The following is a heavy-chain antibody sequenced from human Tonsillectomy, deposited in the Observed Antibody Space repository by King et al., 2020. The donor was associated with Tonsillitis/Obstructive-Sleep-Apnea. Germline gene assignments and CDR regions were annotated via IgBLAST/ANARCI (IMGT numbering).Heavy chain of an antibody. J-gene: IGHJ5*02. CDR2: INSDGSST. V-gene: IGHV3-74*01. D-gene: IGHD2-2*01. CDR3: ARGGDIVVVPAAMGGLDWFDP. CDR1: GFTFSSYW. Sequence: VQLVESGGGLVQPGGSLRLSCAASGFTFSSYWMHWVRQAPGKGLVWVSRINSDGSSTSYADSVKGRFTISRDNAKNTLYLQMNSLRAGDTAVYYCARGGDIVVVPAAMGGLDWFDPWGQGTLVTVSS.